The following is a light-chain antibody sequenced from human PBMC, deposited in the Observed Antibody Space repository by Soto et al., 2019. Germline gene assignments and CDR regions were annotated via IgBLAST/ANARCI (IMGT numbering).Light chain of an antibody. CDR2: DAS. Sequence: DIQMSQSYSTLSPSVGDRVIITCLASQSISSYLAWYQQKPGKAPNLLIHDASTLQSGVPSRFSGSGSGTEFTLTISSLQPDDLATYYCQQYNRYPITFGQGTRLEIK. J-gene: IGKJ5*01. CDR1: QSISSY. V-gene: IGKV1-5*01. CDR3: QQYNRYPIT.